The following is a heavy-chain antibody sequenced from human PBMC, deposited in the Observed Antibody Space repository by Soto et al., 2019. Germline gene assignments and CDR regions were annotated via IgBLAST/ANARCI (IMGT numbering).Heavy chain of an antibody. Sequence: EVQLLESGGALVQPGGSLRLSFAASGFTFSSYARNWVRRAPGEGLEWVSVISGSGGSTYYADSVKGRFTITRDNSKNPLYLQMNSLRAEDTAVYYCARRSSGWYFDYWGQGTLVTVSS. D-gene: IGHD6-19*01. V-gene: IGHV3-23*01. CDR1: GFTFSSYA. CDR3: ARRSSGWYFDY. J-gene: IGHJ4*02. CDR2: ISGSGGST.